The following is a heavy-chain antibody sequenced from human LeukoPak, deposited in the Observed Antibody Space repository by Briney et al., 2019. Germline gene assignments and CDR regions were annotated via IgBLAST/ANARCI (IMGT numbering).Heavy chain of an antibody. D-gene: IGHD5-12*01. CDR2: ISYDGSYK. V-gene: IGHV3-30*04. J-gene: IGHJ4*02. CDR3: AKEGGASRFDY. CDR1: GFTFSSYA. Sequence: GRSLRLSCAASGFTFSSYAMHWVRQAPGKGLEWVAVISYDGSYKDYADSVKGRFTISRDNSKNTLFLQMNSLRTEDTAVYYCAKEGGASRFDYWGQGTLVTVSS.